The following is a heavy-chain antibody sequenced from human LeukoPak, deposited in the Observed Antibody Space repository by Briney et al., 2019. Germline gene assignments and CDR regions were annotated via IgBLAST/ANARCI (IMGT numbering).Heavy chain of an antibody. J-gene: IGHJ3*02. V-gene: IGHV3-48*02. CDR1: TFTFSTCS. D-gene: IGHD1-26*01. Sequence: GGSLSLSCAASTFTFSTCSMNWVRQAPGKGLEWVSYISSSGITRYYADSVKGRFTISRDNAKNSLYLQMNSLRNEDTAVYYCARDRVGATEGDAFDIWGQGTMVTVSS. CDR2: ISSSGITR. CDR3: ARDRVGATEGDAFDI.